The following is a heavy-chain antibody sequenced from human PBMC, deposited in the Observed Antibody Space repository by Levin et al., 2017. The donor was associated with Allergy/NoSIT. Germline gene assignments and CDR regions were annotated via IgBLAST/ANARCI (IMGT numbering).Heavy chain of an antibody. J-gene: IGHJ4*02. D-gene: IGHD4-17*01. CDR3: ANDIRSGGDYVG. CDR2: ISWNSGII. Sequence: GGSLRLSCAASGFTFDDYGMHWVRQAPGKGLEWVSGISWNSGIIAYADSVKGRFTISRDNAKNSLYLQMNSLRAEDTALYYCANDIRSGGDYVGWGQGTLVTVSS. V-gene: IGHV3-9*01. CDR1: GFTFDDYG.